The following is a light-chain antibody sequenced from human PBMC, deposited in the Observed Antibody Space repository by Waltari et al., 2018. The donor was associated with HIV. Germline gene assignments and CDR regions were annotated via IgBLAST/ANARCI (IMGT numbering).Light chain of an antibody. J-gene: IGLJ3*02. CDR2: EDI. V-gene: IGLV3-10*01. CDR1: TLPKKY. CDR3: YSTESNGNHRV. Sequence: SYELTQPPSVSVSPGQTARITCSGATLPKKYAHRYQQKSGQAPVLVIYEDIKRPSGIPERFSGSSSGTMAILTISGAQVEDEADYYCYSTESNGNHRVFGGGTKLTVL.